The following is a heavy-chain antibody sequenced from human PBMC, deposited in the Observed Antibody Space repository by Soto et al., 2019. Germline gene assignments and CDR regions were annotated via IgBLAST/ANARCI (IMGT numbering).Heavy chain of an antibody. CDR3: GREGGSGSYSSYYYYGMDV. CDR2: INPSGGST. Sequence: ASVKVSCKASGYTFTSYYMHWVRQAPGQGLEWMGIINPSGGSTSYAQKFQGRVTMTRDTSTSTVYMELSSLRSDDTAVYYCGREGGSGSYSSYYYYGMDVGGQGTTVTVSS. V-gene: IGHV1-46*01. J-gene: IGHJ6*02. D-gene: IGHD3-10*01. CDR1: GYTFTSYY.